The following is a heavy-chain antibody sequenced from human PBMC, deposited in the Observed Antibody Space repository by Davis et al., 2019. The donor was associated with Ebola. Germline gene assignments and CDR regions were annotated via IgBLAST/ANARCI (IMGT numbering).Heavy chain of an antibody. D-gene: IGHD1-26*01. CDR3: ARVYIADSGSYYFDY. V-gene: IGHV4-34*01. Sequence: PSETLSLTCAVYGGSFSGYYWSWIRQPPGKGLEWIGEINHSGSTNYNPSLKSRVTISVDTSKNQFSLKLSSVTAADTAVYYCARVYIADSGSYYFDYWGQGTLVTVSS. J-gene: IGHJ4*02. CDR1: GGSFSGYY. CDR2: INHSGST.